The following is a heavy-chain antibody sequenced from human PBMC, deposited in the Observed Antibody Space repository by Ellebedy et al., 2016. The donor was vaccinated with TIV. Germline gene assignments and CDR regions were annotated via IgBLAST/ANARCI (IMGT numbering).Heavy chain of an antibody. CDR3: ARDQWWELLGIWDY. CDR1: GYTFTSYG. V-gene: IGHV1-18*01. CDR2: ISAYNGNT. D-gene: IGHD1-26*01. Sequence: ASVKVSCKASGYTFTSYGISWVRQAPGQGLEWMGWISAYNGNTNYAQKLQGRVTMTTDTSTSTAYMELRSLRSDDTAVYYCARDQWWELLGIWDYWGQGTLVTVSS. J-gene: IGHJ4*02.